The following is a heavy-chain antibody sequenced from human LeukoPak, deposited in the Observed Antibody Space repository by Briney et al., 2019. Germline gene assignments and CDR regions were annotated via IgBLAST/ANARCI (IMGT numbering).Heavy chain of an antibody. CDR3: ARDLPLWFGEG. J-gene: IGHJ4*02. CDR1: GFTVSSNY. CDR2: IYSGGNT. D-gene: IGHD3-10*01. V-gene: IGHV3-66*01. Sequence: HPGGSLRLSCAASGFTVSSNYMSWVRQAPGKGLEWVSVIYSGGNTYYADSVKGRFTISRDNSKNTLYLQMKSLRAEDTAVYYCARDLPLWFGEGRGQGTQVTVSS.